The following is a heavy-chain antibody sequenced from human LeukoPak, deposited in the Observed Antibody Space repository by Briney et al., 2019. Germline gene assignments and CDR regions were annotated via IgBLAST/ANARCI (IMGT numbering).Heavy chain of an antibody. CDR2: INHSGST. CDR3: ARAHSSSWYVFGVMFDY. D-gene: IGHD6-13*01. J-gene: IGHJ4*02. CDR1: GGSCSGYY. Sequence: SETLSLTCAVYGGSCSGYYWSWIRQPPGKGLEWIGEINHSGSTNYNPSLKSRVTISVDTSKNQFSLKLSSVTAADTAVYYCARAHSSSWYVFGVMFDYWGQGTLVTVSS. V-gene: IGHV4-34*01.